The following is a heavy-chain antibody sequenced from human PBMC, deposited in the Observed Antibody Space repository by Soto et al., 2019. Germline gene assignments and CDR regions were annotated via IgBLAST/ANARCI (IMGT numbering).Heavy chain of an antibody. J-gene: IGHJ6*02. CDR2: ISNDGSNE. Sequence: QVQLVESGGGVVQPGRSLRLSCAASGFTLSSFAMHWVRQAPGKGLEWVTLISNDGSNEHYADSVRGRFTISRDNSKHMPYLQMSSLRAEDTAVYYCARAAPGMDVWGPGTTVTVSS. V-gene: IGHV3-30-3*01. CDR1: GFTLSSFA. CDR3: ARAAPGMDV.